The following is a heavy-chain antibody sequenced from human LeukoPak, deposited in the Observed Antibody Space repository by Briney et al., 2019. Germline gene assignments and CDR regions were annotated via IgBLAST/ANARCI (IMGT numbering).Heavy chain of an antibody. J-gene: IGHJ4*02. V-gene: IGHV3-30*18. Sequence: GGSLRLSCAASEFTFSNNGIPWVRQAPGKGLEWVAVLSSDGNNKYSADSVKGRFTISRDNSKNTMYLQMNSLRIEDTAVYYWRKGLLSHSQRGYFDCWGQGALVSVSS. D-gene: IGHD1-26*01. CDR2: LSSDGNNK. CDR3: RKGLLSHSQRGYFDC. CDR1: EFTFSNNG.